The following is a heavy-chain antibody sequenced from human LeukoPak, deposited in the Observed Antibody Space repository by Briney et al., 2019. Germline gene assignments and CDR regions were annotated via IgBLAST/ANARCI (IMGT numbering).Heavy chain of an antibody. CDR2: ISGSGGST. D-gene: IGHD2-2*03. J-gene: IGHJ3*02. Sequence: GGSLRLSCAASGFTFSSYWMHWVRQAPGKGLEWVSAISGSGGSTYYADSVKGRFTISRDNSKNTLYLQMNSLRAEDTAVYYCAKDSHGYCSSTSCRGAFDIWGQGTMVTVSS. CDR1: GFTFSSYW. CDR3: AKDSHGYCSSTSCRGAFDI. V-gene: IGHV3-23*01.